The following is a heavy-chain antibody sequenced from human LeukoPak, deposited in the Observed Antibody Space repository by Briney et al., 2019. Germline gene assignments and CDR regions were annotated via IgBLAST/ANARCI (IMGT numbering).Heavy chain of an antibody. CDR2: IIPIFGTA. CDR1: GGTFSSYA. J-gene: IGHJ3*02. V-gene: IGHV1-69*13. D-gene: IGHD3-22*01. CDR3: ARDLVPYYYDSSGHSRWAFDI. Sequence: SVRVSCKASGGTFSSYAISWVRQAPGQGLEWMGGIIPIFGTANYAQKFQGRVTITADESTSTAYMELSSLRSEDTAVYYCARDLVPYYYDSSGHSRWAFDIWGQGTSVSLSS.